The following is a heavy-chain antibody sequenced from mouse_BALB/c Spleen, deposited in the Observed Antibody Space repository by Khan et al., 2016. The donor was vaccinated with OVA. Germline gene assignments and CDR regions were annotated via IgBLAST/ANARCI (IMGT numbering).Heavy chain of an antibody. CDR1: GYTFTSYT. CDR3: VRDEAYHRNDGGFAY. V-gene: IGHV1-4*01. J-gene: IGHJ3*01. CDR2: INPSNGYT. D-gene: IGHD2-14*01. Sequence: QVQLKQSGAELARPGASVKMSCKASGYTFTSYTIHWIKERPGQGLEWIGYINPSNGYTNYNQKFKDKATLTTDKSSTTAYLQLSSLTSDDSAVYNCVRDEAYHRNDGGFAYWGQGTLVTVSA.